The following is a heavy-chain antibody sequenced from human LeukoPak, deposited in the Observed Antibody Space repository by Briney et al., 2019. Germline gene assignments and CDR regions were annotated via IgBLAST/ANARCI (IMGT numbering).Heavy chain of an antibody. CDR1: GFTFSSYA. J-gene: IGHJ4*02. V-gene: IGHV3-30-3*02. Sequence: GGSLRLSCAASGFTFSSYAMHWVRQAPGKGLEWVAVISYDGSNKYYADSVKGRFTISRDNSKNTLYLQMNSLRAEDTAVYYCAKMPEGTLIDYWGQGTLVTVSS. D-gene: IGHD4-23*01. CDR2: ISYDGSNK. CDR3: AKMPEGTLIDY.